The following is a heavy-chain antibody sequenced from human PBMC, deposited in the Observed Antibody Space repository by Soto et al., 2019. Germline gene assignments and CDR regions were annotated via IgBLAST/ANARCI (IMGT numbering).Heavy chain of an antibody. CDR3: AREAGYCSGGSCYGWWFDP. Sequence: SVKVSCKAFGGTFSSYAISWVRQAPGQGLEWMGGIIPIFGTANYAQKFQGRVTITADESTSTAYMELSSLRSEDTAVYYCAREAGYCSGGSCYGWWFDPWGQGTLVTVSS. CDR1: GGTFSSYA. V-gene: IGHV1-69*13. J-gene: IGHJ5*02. D-gene: IGHD2-15*01. CDR2: IIPIFGTA.